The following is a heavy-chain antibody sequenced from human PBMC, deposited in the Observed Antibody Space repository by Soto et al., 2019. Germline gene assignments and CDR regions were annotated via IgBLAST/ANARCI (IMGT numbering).Heavy chain of an antibody. J-gene: IGHJ6*02. Sequence: QVQLVESGGGVVQPGRSLRLSCAASGFTFSSYGMHWVRQAPGEGLEWVALISYDGRNKYYAYSVKGRFTISRDYSKNTLYLQMTSLRAEDTAVYYCAKGPAIVLVPAAMNYYYGMDVWGQGTRVTVSS. CDR3: AKGPAIVLVPAAMNYYYGMDV. V-gene: IGHV3-30*18. CDR2: ISYDGRNK. CDR1: GFTFSSYG. D-gene: IGHD2-2*01.